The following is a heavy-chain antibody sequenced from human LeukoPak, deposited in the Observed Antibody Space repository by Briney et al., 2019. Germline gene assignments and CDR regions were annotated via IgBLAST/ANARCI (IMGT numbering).Heavy chain of an antibody. V-gene: IGHV4-39*07. CDR3: ARDQNDFWSGYGYY. J-gene: IGHJ4*02. D-gene: IGHD3-3*01. Sequence: SETLSPTCTVSGGSISSSSYYWGWIRQPPGKGLEWIGSIYYSGSTYYNPSLKSRVTISVDTSKNQFSLKLSSVTAADTAVYYCARDQNDFWSGYGYYWGQGTLVTVSS. CDR2: IYYSGST. CDR1: GGSISSSSYY.